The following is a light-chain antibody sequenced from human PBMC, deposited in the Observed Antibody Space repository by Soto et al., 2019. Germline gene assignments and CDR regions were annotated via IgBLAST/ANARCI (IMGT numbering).Light chain of an antibody. CDR3: QQYNNYWT. CDR2: DAS. Sequence: DIQMTQSPSTLSASVGDRVSITCRASQSINTWLAWYQQKPGKAPNLLISDASSLESGVPSRFSGSGSGTEFTLTICSLQPDDFATYYCQQYNNYWTFGQGTKVAIK. CDR1: QSINTW. J-gene: IGKJ1*01. V-gene: IGKV1-5*01.